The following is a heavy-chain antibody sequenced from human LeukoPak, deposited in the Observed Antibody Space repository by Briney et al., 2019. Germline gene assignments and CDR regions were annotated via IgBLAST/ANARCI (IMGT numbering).Heavy chain of an antibody. J-gene: IGHJ4*02. V-gene: IGHV4-34*01. CDR3: ARGSRIVVARY. CDR1: GGSFSGYY. CDR2: INHSGST. Sequence: SGTLSLTCAVYGGSFSGYYWSWIRQPPGKGLEWIGEINHSGSTNYNPSLKSRVTISVDTSKNQFSLKLSSVTAADTAVYYCARGSRIVVARYWGQGTLVTVSS. D-gene: IGHD3-22*01.